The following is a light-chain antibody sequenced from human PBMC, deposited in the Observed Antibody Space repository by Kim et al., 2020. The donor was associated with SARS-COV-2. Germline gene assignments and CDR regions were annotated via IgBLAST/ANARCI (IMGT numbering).Light chain of an antibody. CDR1: SLRNYY. V-gene: IGLV3-19*01. Sequence: SVALGQTVRITCRGDSLRNYYATWYQQKPGQAPVLVIYGKNNRPSGIPDRFSGSSLGDTASLTLTGAQAEDAADYYCHSRDSTGNVFGGGTQLTVL. J-gene: IGLJ3*02. CDR2: GKN. CDR3: HSRDSTGNV.